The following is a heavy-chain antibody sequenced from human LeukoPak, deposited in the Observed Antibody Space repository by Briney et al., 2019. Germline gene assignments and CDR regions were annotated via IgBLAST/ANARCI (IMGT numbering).Heavy chain of an antibody. V-gene: IGHV1-2*06. Sequence: ASVKVSCKASGYTFTGYYMHWVRQAPGQGLEWMGRINPNSGGTNYAQKFQGRVTMTRDTSISTAYMELSRLRSDDTAVYYCAREIPDYYDSSGYYYDPSYDYWGQGTLVTVSS. J-gene: IGHJ4*02. CDR3: AREIPDYYDSSGYYYDPSYDY. CDR2: INPNSGGT. D-gene: IGHD3-22*01. CDR1: GYTFTGYY.